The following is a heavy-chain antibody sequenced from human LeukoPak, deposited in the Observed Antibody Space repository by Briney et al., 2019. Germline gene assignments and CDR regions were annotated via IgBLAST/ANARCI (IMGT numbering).Heavy chain of an antibody. CDR2: IYHSGST. V-gene: IGHV4-30-2*01. J-gene: IGHJ5*02. CDR3: ARLGYCSGGTCYNWFDP. D-gene: IGHD2-15*01. Sequence: SATLSLTCAVSGGSISSGGYSWNWIRQPPGKGLEWIGYIYHSGSTYYNPSLKSRVTISGDRSKNQFSPKLSSVTAADTAVYYCARLGYCSGGTCYNWFDPWGQGTLATVSS. CDR1: GGSISSGGYS.